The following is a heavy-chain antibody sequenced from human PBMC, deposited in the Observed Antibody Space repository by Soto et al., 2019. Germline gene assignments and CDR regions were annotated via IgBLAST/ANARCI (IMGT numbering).Heavy chain of an antibody. Sequence: QVQLVQSGAEVKKPGASVKVSCKASGYTFTGYYMHWVRQAPGQGLEWMGWINPNSGGTNYAQKFQGWVTMTRDTSISTAYMELSRLRSDDTAVYYCARGTYDFWSGSGYFDFWGQGTLVTVSS. CDR1: GYTFTGYY. CDR2: INPNSGGT. D-gene: IGHD3-3*01. J-gene: IGHJ4*02. V-gene: IGHV1-2*04. CDR3: ARGTYDFWSGSGYFDF.